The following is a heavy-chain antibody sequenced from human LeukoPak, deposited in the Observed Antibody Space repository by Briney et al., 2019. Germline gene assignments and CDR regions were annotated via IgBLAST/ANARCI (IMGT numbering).Heavy chain of an antibody. V-gene: IGHV3-23*01. Sequence: GWSLTLSCAAPASTFSSYAMNWVRQAPGTGLESLSALIGSGGCTYYVHSMKVRFTISRDNSKNTLYLQMNSLTAEDTAVYYCAKDKYFPGSGSTTWGQGTLVTVSS. CDR1: ASTFSSYA. D-gene: IGHD3-10*01. CDR2: LIGSGGCT. J-gene: IGHJ5*02. CDR3: AKDKYFPGSGSTT.